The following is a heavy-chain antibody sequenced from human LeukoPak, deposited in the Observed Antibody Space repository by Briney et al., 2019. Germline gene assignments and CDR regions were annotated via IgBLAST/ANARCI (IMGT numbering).Heavy chain of an antibody. D-gene: IGHD2-21*02. J-gene: IGHJ4*02. CDR3: IRSSRVYFGGDCYLSDY. CDR2: IRSKTYGGTT. V-gene: IGHV3-49*04. Sequence: GGSLRLSCTASGFTFGDYAMSWVRQAPGKGLEWVGFIRSKTYGGTTEYAASVKGRFTISRDDSKSIASLQMNSLKTEDTAIYYCIRSSRVYFGGDCYLSDYWGQGTLVTVSS. CDR1: GFTFGDYA.